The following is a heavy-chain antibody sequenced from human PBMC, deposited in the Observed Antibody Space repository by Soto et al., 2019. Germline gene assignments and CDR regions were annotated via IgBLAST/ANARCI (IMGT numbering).Heavy chain of an antibody. CDR3: ARDAAAINYYYYGMDV. D-gene: IGHD2-2*01. V-gene: IGHV4-34*01. CDR1: GGSFSGYY. CDR2: INHSGST. J-gene: IGHJ6*02. Sequence: SETLSLTCAVYGGSFSGYYWSWIRQPPGKGLEWIGEINHSGSTNYNPSLKSRVTISVDTSKNQFSLKLSSVTAADTAVYYCARDAAAINYYYYGMDVWGQGTTVTVSS.